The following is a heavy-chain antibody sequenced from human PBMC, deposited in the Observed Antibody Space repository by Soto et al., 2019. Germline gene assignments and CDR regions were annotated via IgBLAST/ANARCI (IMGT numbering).Heavy chain of an antibody. CDR3: ARGRSGYEFDY. V-gene: IGHV3-64*01. CDR2: ISSNGGST. D-gene: IGHD5-12*01. J-gene: IGHJ4*02. CDR1: GFTFSSYA. Sequence: EVQLVESGGGLVQPGGSLRLSFAASGFTFSSYAMHWVRQAPGKGLEYVSAISSNGGSTYYANSVKGRFTISRDNSKNTLYLQMGSLRAEDMAVYYCARGRSGYEFDYWGQGTLVTVSS.